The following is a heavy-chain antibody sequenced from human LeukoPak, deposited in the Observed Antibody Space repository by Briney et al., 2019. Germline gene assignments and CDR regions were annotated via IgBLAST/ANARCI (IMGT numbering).Heavy chain of an antibody. D-gene: IGHD1-26*01. CDR2: TSYDGSNK. CDR3: AKRADYSGSYHPLDY. CDR1: GFTFSSYG. J-gene: IGHJ4*02. Sequence: GGSLRLSCAASGFTFSSYGMHWVRQAPGKGLEWVAVTSYDGSNKDYADSVKGRLTISRDNSKNTLYLQMNSLRVEDTAVHYCAKRADYSGSYHPLDYWGQGTLVTVSS. V-gene: IGHV3-30*18.